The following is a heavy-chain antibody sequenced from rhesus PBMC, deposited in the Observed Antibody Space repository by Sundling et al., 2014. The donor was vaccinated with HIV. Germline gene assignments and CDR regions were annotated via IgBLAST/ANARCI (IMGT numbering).Heavy chain of an antibody. V-gene: IGHV4-99*01. CDR3: ARRVSYYFDY. D-gene: IGHD2-39*01. CDR1: GGSISSSY. J-gene: IGHJ4*01. Sequence: QVQLQESGPGLLKPSETLSVTCAVSGGSISSSYWGWIRQSPGKGLEYIGYFSGSSGTVHYSPSLKNRVTISKDTSKNQFSLTLSSVTAADTAVYYCARRVSYYFDYWGQGVLVTVSS. CDR2: FSGSSGTV.